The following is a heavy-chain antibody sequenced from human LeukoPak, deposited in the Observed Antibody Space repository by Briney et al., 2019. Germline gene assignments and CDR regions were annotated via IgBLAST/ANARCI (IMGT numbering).Heavy chain of an antibody. D-gene: IGHD1-14*01. Sequence: GGSLRLSCAASGFIFSRYWMSWVRQAPGKGLEWVANINQDGSENYYVDSVKGRFTISRDNANNLLYLQMNSLRGEDTAVYYCTRDRSRAEDDWGQGTLVTVSS. CDR3: TRDRSRAEDD. CDR2: INQDGSEN. J-gene: IGHJ4*02. V-gene: IGHV3-7*01. CDR1: GFIFSRYW.